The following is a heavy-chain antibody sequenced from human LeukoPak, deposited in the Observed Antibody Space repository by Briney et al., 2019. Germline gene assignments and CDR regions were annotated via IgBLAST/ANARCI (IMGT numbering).Heavy chain of an antibody. Sequence: GGSLRLSCAASGFTFSSYAMSWVRQAPGKGLEWVSAISGSGGSTYYADSVKGRFTISRDNSKNTLFLQMNSLRAEDTAVYYCASRDIVVVPAVRYGMDVWGQGTTVTVSS. J-gene: IGHJ6*02. CDR2: ISGSGGST. V-gene: IGHV3-23*01. CDR3: ASRDIVVVPAVRYGMDV. D-gene: IGHD2-2*01. CDR1: GFTFSSYA.